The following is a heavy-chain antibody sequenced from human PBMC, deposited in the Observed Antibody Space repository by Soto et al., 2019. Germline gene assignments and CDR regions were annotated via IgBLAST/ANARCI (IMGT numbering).Heavy chain of an antibody. D-gene: IGHD3-16*01. Sequence: GASVKVSCKASGYTFTSYGISWVRQAPGQGLEWMGWISANNGNTNYAQKLQGRVTMTTDTSTSTAYMELRSLRSDDTAVYYCARHSIMITFGGAHDYWGQGTLVTVSS. CDR3: ARHSIMITFGGAHDY. J-gene: IGHJ4*02. CDR2: ISANNGNT. CDR1: GYTFTSYG. V-gene: IGHV1-18*01.